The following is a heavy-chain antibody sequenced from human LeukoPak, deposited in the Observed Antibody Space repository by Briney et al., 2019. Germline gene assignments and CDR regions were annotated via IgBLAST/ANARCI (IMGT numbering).Heavy chain of an antibody. CDR2: IIPILGIA. D-gene: IGHD2-15*01. J-gene: IGHJ6*02. V-gene: IGHV1-69*04. Sequence: SVKVSCKASGGTFSSYAISWVRQAPGQGLEWMGRIIPILGIANYAQKFQGRVTITADKSTSTAYMELSSLRSEDTAVCYCARHSLDYYYYGMDVWGQGTTVTVSS. CDR3: ARHSLDYYYYGMDV. CDR1: GGTFSSYA.